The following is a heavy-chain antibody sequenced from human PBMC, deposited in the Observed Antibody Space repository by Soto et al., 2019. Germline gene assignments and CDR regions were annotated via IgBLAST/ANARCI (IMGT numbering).Heavy chain of an antibody. CDR1: GFTFSSYG. J-gene: IGHJ6*02. CDR3: ANGPSSGYYHTLDYGMDV. CDR2: ISYDGSNK. V-gene: IGHV3-30*18. D-gene: IGHD3-22*01. Sequence: GGSLRLSCAASGFTFSSYGMHWVRQAPGKGLEWVAVISYDGSNKYYADSVKGRFTISRDNSKNTLYLQMNSLRAEDTAVYYCANGPSSGYYHTLDYGMDVWGQGTTVTVSS.